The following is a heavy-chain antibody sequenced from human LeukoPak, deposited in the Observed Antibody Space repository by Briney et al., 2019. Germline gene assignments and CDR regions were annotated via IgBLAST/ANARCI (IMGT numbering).Heavy chain of an antibody. D-gene: IGHD5-18*01. V-gene: IGHV4-39*07. CDR1: GGSISSSSYY. J-gene: IGHJ3*02. CDR3: ARGYTAMVTDAFDI. CDR2: IYYSGST. Sequence: SETLSLTCTVSGGSISSSSYYWGWIRQPPGKGLEWIGNIYYSGSTYYNPSLKSRVTISVDTSKNQFSLKLSSVTAADTAVYYCARGYTAMVTDAFDIWGQGTMVTVSS.